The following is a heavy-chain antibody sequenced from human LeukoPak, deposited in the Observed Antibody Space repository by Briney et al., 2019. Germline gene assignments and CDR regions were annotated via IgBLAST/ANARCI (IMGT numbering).Heavy chain of an antibody. CDR3: ARGGTTVTSRLLFGH. D-gene: IGHD4-17*01. V-gene: IGHV3-48*01. Sequence: GGSLRLSCAASGFTFSTYSLNWVRQVPGMGLEWVSYISSSSSTIYYAESVKGRSTISRDNAKNLLYLQVNSLRAEDTAVYYCARGGTTVTSRLLFGHWGQGTLVTVSS. CDR2: ISSSSSTI. CDR1: GFTFSTYS. J-gene: IGHJ5*02.